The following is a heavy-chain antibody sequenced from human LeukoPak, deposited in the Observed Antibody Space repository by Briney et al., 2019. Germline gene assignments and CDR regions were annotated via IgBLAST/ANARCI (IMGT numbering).Heavy chain of an antibody. CDR1: GFTVSSNY. CDR3: ARGEKLHCGGDCYDVDY. D-gene: IGHD2-21*02. CDR2: IYSGGST. V-gene: IGHV3-53*01. Sequence: GGSLRLSCAASGFTVSSNYMSWVRQAPGKGLEWVSVIYSGGSTYYADPVKGRFTISRDNSKNTLYLQMNSLRAEDTAVYYYARGEKLHCGGDCYDVDYWGQGTLVTVSS. J-gene: IGHJ4*02.